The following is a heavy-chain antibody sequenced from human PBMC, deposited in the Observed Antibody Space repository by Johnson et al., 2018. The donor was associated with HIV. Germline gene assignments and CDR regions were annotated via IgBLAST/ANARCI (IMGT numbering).Heavy chain of an antibody. Sequence: QVQLVESGGGVVQPGRSLRLSCAASGFTFSSYAMHWVRQAPGKGLEWVAVISYDGSNKYYADSVKGRFTLSRDNSKNTLDLQMNSLTIEDTAVFYCAKTRMGGILDAFDLWGQGTMVIV. CDR1: GFTFSSYA. J-gene: IGHJ3*01. D-gene: IGHD3-10*01. CDR2: ISYDGSNK. CDR3: AKTRMGGILDAFDL. V-gene: IGHV3-30-3*02.